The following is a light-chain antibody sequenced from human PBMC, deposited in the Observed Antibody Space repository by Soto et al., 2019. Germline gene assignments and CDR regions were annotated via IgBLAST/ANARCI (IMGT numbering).Light chain of an antibody. Sequence: QSALTQPRSVSGSPGQSVTISCTGTSSDVGGYSHVSWYQQHPGKAPKIMIYDVTKRPSGVPDRFSGSKSGNTASLTISGLQAEDEADYYCCSYAGSYTFYVFGTGTKVTVL. J-gene: IGLJ1*01. V-gene: IGLV2-11*01. CDR2: DVT. CDR3: CSYAGSYTFYV. CDR1: SSDVGGYSH.